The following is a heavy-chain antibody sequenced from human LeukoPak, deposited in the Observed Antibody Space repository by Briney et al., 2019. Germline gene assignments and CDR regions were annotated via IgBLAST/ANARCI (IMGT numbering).Heavy chain of an antibody. J-gene: IGHJ4*02. V-gene: IGHV3-7*01. D-gene: IGHD1-26*01. CDR3: ARGWEQLRPFDY. Sequence: PGGSLRLSCAASGFTFSSYWMSWVRQAPGKGLEWVASIKHDENEKYYVDSVKGRFTISRDNAKNSLYLQMNSLRAEDTAVYYCARGWEQLRPFDYWGQGTLVTVSS. CDR2: IKHDENEK. CDR1: GFTFSSYW.